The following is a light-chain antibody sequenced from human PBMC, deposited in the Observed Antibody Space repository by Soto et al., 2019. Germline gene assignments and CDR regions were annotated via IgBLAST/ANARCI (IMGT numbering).Light chain of an antibody. V-gene: IGKV1-5*03. CDR2: KAS. Sequence: DIQMTQSPSTLSASVGDRVTITCRASQSIRSWLAWYQQKTGKAPKLLIFKASSLESGVPSRFSGSGSGTEFTLTISRLQPDDVATYYCQQYNSYWTFGQGTKVEIK. CDR3: QQYNSYWT. CDR1: QSIRSW. J-gene: IGKJ1*01.